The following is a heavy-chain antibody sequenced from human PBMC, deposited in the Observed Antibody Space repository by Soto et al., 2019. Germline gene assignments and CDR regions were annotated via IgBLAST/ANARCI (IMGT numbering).Heavy chain of an antibody. Sequence: QVQLVQSAGEVKKPGASVKVSCKASGYSFTSYGISWVRRAPGQGLEWVGRISPYNGHTQYVERFQGRFTMTPDTSTKTDYMGLRNLRSDDTANYYCERDLTIDPATHPRLENYGMDVWGQGTTVIVSS. J-gene: IGHJ6*02. CDR3: ERDLTIDPATHPRLENYGMDV. CDR2: ISPYNGHT. V-gene: IGHV1-18*01. D-gene: IGHD5-18*01. CDR1: GYSFTSYG.